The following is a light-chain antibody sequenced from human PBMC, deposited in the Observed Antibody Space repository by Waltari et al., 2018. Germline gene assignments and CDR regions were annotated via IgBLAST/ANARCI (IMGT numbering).Light chain of an antibody. V-gene: IGKV3-15*01. J-gene: IGKJ1*01. CDR2: GAS. CDR3: QQYETWPPWT. CDR1: QNVNSN. Sequence: EIVTTQSPVTLSVSPGERATLSCRTSQNVNSNLAWYQQKPGQAPRLLVFGASTRATGIPARFTGSGSGTEFTLTISSLQSEDFAVYYCQQYETWPPWTCGQGTKVDIK.